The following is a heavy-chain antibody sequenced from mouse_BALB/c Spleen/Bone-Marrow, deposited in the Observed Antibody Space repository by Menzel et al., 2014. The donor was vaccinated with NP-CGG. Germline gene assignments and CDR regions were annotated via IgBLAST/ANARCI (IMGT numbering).Heavy chain of an antibody. J-gene: IGHJ3*01. D-gene: IGHD1-1*01. CDR2: VNPYNGGT. CDR1: GYTFTDYY. Sequence: EVQGVESGPELVKPGASVKMSCKASGYTFTDYYMDLVKQSHGESFEWIGRVNPYNGGTSYNQKFKGKATLTVDKSSSTAYMELNSLTSEDSAVYYCARGSYYGSSYWFAYWGQGTLVTVSA. CDR3: ARGSYYGSSYWFAY. V-gene: IGHV1-19*01.